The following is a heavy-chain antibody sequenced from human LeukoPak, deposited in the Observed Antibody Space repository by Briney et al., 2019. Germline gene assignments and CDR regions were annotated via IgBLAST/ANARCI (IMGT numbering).Heavy chain of an antibody. J-gene: IGHJ6*03. V-gene: IGHV3-30*02. CDR2: IRYDGSNK. CDR1: GFTFSSYG. Sequence: GGSLRLSCAASGFTFSSYGMHWVRQAPGKGLEWVAFIRYDGSNKYYADSVKGRFTISRDNSKNTLYLQMNSLRAEDTAVYYCAKDQCSSTSCYTRYYYYYMDVWGKGTTVTVSS. CDR3: AKDQCSSTSCYTRYYYYYMDV. D-gene: IGHD2-2*02.